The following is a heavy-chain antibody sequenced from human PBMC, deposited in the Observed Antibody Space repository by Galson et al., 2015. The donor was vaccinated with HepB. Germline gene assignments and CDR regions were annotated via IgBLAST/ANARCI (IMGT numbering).Heavy chain of an antibody. D-gene: IGHD4-17*01. CDR3: ATTRFGNGAYWTSEI. Sequence: SLRLSCAASGLTLSSYTMSRVRQSPGRGLQWVSYTSTNGATTYYTDSVKGRFTVARDNARNTVSLQMSSLTADDSAVYFCATTRFGNGAYWTSEIWGQGTLVTVAS. J-gene: IGHJ3*02. CDR1: GLTLSSYT. CDR2: TSTNGATT. V-gene: IGHV3-11*01.